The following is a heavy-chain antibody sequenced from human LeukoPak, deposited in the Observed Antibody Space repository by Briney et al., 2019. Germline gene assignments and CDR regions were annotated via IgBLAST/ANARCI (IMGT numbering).Heavy chain of an antibody. CDR2: IIPILGIA. CDR1: GGTFSSYA. CDR3: ARVVPDTAMVLDPTSWFDP. D-gene: IGHD5-18*01. J-gene: IGHJ5*02. Sequence: SVKVSCKASGGTFSSYAISWVRKAPGQGLEWMERIIPILGIANYAQKFQGRVTITADKSTGTAYMELSSLRSEDTAVYYCARVVPDTAMVLDPTSWFDPWGQGTLVTVSS. V-gene: IGHV1-69*04.